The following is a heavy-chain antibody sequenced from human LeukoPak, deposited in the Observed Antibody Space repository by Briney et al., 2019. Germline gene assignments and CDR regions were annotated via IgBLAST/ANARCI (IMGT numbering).Heavy chain of an antibody. CDR2: INSDGSST. Sequence: GGSLRLSCAASGFTFSSYWMHWVRQAPGKGLVWVSRINSDGSSTSYADSVKGRFTISRDNAKSTLYLQMNSLRAEDTAVYYCARDPLWEPWDYWGQGTLVTVSS. CDR3: ARDPLWEPWDY. J-gene: IGHJ4*02. V-gene: IGHV3-74*01. CDR1: GFTFSSYW. D-gene: IGHD1-26*01.